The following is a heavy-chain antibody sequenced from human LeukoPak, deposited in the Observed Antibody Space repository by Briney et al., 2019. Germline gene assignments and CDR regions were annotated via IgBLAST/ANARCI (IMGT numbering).Heavy chain of an antibody. CDR2: IYKDDRT. V-gene: IGHV3-53*01. CDR1: GLTVSSSS. D-gene: IGHD4/OR15-4a*01. Sequence: PGGSLTLSCAASGLTVSSSSMNWVRQAPGKGLEWVAVIYKDDRTSYADSVRDRFAISRDNAKNTLFLQMNSLRAEDTAVYYCARVLGAVDFPDYHSVDVWGKGTSVTVSS. J-gene: IGHJ6*04. CDR3: ARVLGAVDFPDYHSVDV.